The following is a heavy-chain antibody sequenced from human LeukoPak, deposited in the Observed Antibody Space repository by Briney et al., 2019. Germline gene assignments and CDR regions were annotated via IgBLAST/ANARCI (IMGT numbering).Heavy chain of an antibody. CDR3: ARDPGYSDSSSFEY. CDR1: GFTFSSYA. CDR2: ISGSGGST. V-gene: IGHV3-23*01. D-gene: IGHD4-11*01. J-gene: IGHJ4*02. Sequence: PGGSLRLSCAASGFTFSSYAMSWVRQAPGKGLEWVSTISGSGGSTYYADSVKGRFTISRDNSKNTLYLQMNSLRPEDTAVYYCARDPGYSDSSSFEYWGQGTLVTVSS.